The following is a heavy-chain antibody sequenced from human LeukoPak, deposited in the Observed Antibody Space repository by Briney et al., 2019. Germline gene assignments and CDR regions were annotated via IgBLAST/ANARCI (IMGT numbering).Heavy chain of an antibody. D-gene: IGHD1-14*01. CDR2: IHRDGSII. CDR1: GFTFSNYW. V-gene: IGHV3-74*01. J-gene: IGHJ4*02. CDR3: ARSEGGY. Sequence: SGGSLRLSCVASGFTFSNYWMHWVRQAPGKGLVWVSRIHRDGSIINYADSVKGRFTISRDSAKNTLYLQMTSLRAEDTGVCYCARSEGGYWGQGTLVTVSS.